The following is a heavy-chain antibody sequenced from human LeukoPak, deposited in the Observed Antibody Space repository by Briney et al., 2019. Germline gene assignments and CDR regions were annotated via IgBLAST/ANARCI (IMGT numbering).Heavy chain of an antibody. V-gene: IGHV3-23*01. CDR2: INDRGIAT. J-gene: IGHJ6*03. CDR3: AKGLKTAVGPYKGYHYYMDV. Sequence: GGSLRLSCAASGFTFSNYAMSWVRQAPGKGLEWVSTINDRGIATYYADSVKGRFTISRDNSKNTLSLQVSSLRAEDTAIYYCAKGLKTAVGPYKGYHYYMDVWGKGTTVTVSS. CDR1: GFTFSNYA. D-gene: IGHD5-18*01.